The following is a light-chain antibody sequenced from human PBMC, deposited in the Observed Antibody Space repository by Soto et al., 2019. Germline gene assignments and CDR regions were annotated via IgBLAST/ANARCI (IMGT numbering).Light chain of an antibody. Sequence: ETVLTQSPGTVSLSPGERATLSCRTSQSVKSNYLAWYQQKPGQAPRLLIYGVFNRATGIPDRFSGSGSGTVFTLTITGREPEDSAVYYCQHYDGSPRTFGQGTKLEIK. CDR1: QSVKSNY. V-gene: IGKV3-20*01. CDR2: GVF. J-gene: IGKJ2*01. CDR3: QHYDGSPRT.